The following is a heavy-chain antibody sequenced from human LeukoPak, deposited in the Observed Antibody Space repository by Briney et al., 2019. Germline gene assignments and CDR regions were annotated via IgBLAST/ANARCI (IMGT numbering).Heavy chain of an antibody. V-gene: IGHV3-73*01. D-gene: IGHD4-17*01. CDR3: TSHDYGDYTPFDY. CDR2: IRSKANSYAT. J-gene: IGHJ4*02. CDR1: GFTFSGFA. Sequence: GGSLRLSCAASGFTFSGFAMHWVRQASGKGLEWVGRIRSKANSYATAYAASVKGRFTIPRDDSKNTAYLQMNSLKTEDTAVYYCTSHDYGDYTPFDYWGQGTLVTVSS.